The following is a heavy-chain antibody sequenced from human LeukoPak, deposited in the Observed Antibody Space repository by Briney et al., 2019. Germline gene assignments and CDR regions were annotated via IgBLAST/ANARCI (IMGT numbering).Heavy chain of an antibody. D-gene: IGHD3-16*02. CDR1: GYSFTSYW. CDR3: ARMGDCVWGSYRSFDY. Sequence: GESLKISCKGSGYSFTSYWLGWVRQMPGKGLEWMGIIYPGDSDTRYSPSFQGQVTISADKSISTAYLQWSSLKASDTAMYYCARMGDCVWGSYRSFDYWGQGTLVTVSS. J-gene: IGHJ4*02. CDR2: IYPGDSDT. V-gene: IGHV5-51*01.